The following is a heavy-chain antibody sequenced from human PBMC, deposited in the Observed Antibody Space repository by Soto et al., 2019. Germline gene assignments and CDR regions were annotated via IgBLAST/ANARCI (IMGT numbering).Heavy chain of an antibody. D-gene: IGHD3-3*01. J-gene: IGHJ4*02. Sequence: GASVKVSCKASGYTFTTYYIHWVRQAPGQGLEWTGIINPSGGSTTYAQKFQGRVTMTRDTSTSTVYMELSSLRSEDTAVYYCVRDDAITIFGVVMYYFDYWGQGTPVTVSS. CDR3: VRDDAITIFGVVMYYFDY. CDR1: GYTFTTYY. CDR2: INPSGGST. V-gene: IGHV1-46*03.